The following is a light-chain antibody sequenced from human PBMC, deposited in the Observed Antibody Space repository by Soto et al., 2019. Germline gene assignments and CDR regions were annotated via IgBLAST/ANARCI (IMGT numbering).Light chain of an antibody. J-gene: IGKJ5*01. V-gene: IGKV3-20*01. CDR1: ESVSTN. Sequence: EIEMTQSPATLSLAPGERVTLSCRASESVSTNLAWYQQKAGQAPRLLISGASSRATGIPDRFSGSGSGTDFTLTISRLEPEDFAVYYCQQYGSSPITFGQGTRLEIK. CDR3: QQYGSSPIT. CDR2: GAS.